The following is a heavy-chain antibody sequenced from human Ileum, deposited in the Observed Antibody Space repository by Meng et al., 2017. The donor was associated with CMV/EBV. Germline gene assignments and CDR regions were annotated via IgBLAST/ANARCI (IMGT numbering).Heavy chain of an antibody. D-gene: IGHD6-6*01. CDR1: GFTFSSYA. Sequence: GGSLRLSCAASGFTFSSYAMHWVRQAPGKGLEWVAYMKEDGSEIYYVDSVKGRFTISRDNAENSVYLQMTSLRAEDTAVYYCVRGVYAFDYWGQGTLVTVSS. J-gene: IGHJ4*02. CDR3: VRGVYAFDY. V-gene: IGHV3-7*01. CDR2: MKEDGSEI.